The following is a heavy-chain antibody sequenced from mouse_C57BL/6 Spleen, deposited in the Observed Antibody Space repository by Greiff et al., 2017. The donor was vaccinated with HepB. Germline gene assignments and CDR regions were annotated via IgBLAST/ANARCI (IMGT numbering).Heavy chain of an antibody. Sequence: VQLVESGAELVKPGASVKISCKASGYAFSSYWMNWVKQRPGKGLEWIGQIYPGDGDTNYNGKFKGKATLTADKSSSTAYMQLSSLTSEDSAVYFCAKDPSYYYGSRATDYWGQGTTLTVSS. CDR3: AKDPSYYYGSRATDY. CDR2: IYPGDGDT. D-gene: IGHD1-1*01. CDR1: GYAFSSYW. V-gene: IGHV1-80*01. J-gene: IGHJ2*01.